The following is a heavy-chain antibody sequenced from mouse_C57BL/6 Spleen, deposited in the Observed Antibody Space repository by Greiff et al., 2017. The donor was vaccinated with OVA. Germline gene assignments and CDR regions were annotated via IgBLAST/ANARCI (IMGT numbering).Heavy chain of an antibody. CDR3: AGYSNYDFDY. V-gene: IGHV3-6*01. J-gene: IGHJ2*01. CDR2: ISYDGSN. Sequence: DVQLQESGPGLVKPSQSLSLTCSVTGYSITSGYYWNWIRQFPGNKLEWMGYISYDGSNNYNPSLKNRISITRDTSKNQFFLKLNSVTTEDTATYYCAGYSNYDFDYWGQGTTLTVSS. CDR1: GYSITSGYY. D-gene: IGHD2-5*01.